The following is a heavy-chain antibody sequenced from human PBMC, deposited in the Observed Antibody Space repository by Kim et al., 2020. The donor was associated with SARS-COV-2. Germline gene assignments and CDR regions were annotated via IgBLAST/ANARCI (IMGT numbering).Heavy chain of an antibody. CDR1: GGSISSYY. CDR2: IYYSGST. Sequence: SETLSLTCTVSGGSISSYYWSWIRQPPGKGLEWIGYIYYSGSTNYNPSLKSRVTISVDTSKNQFSLKLSSVTVADTAVYYCAREMYYYDSTYYGMDVWG. V-gene: IGHV4-59*13. CDR3: AREMYYYDSTYYGMDV. D-gene: IGHD3-22*01. J-gene: IGHJ6*02.